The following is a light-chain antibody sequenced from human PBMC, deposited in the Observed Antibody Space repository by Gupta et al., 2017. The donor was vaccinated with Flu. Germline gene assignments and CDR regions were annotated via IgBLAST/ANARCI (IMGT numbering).Light chain of an antibody. V-gene: IGLV2-14*01. CDR1: SRDVGTHNY. CDR3: SSYRNSGTPWV. J-gene: IGLJ3*02. Sequence: ITISCTGTSRDVGTHNYVSWYQQHPGKAPKLMIYEVTNRPSGVSNRFSGSKPGNTASLTISGLQAEDEADYYCSSYRNSGTPWVFGGGTRVTVL. CDR2: EVT.